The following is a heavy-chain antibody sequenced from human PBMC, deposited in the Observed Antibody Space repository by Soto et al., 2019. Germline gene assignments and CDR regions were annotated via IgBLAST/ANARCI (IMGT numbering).Heavy chain of an antibody. CDR2: IYYSGRT. V-gene: IGHV4-30-4*01. D-gene: IGHD5-18*01. J-gene: IGHJ4*02. Sequence: SETLSLTCTVSGGSISSGDYYWSWIRQPPGKGLECIGYIYYSGRTYYNPSLKSRVTISVDTSKNQFSLKLSSVTAADTAVYYCASYSYGYFDYWGQGTLVTVSS. CDR1: GGSISSGDYY. CDR3: ASYSYGYFDY.